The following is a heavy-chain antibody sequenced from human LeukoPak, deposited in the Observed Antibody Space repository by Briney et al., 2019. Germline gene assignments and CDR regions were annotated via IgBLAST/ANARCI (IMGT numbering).Heavy chain of an antibody. CDR3: ARDRAIFEDYYYYYMDV. J-gene: IGHJ6*03. CDR1: GGSISSYY. D-gene: IGHD3-3*01. V-gene: IGHV4-59*01. Sequence: SETLSLTCTVSGGSISSYYWSWIRQPPGKGLEWIGYIYYSGSTNYNPSLKSRVTISVDTSKNQFSLKLSSVTAADTAVYYCARDRAIFEDYYYYYMDVWGKGTTVTVSS. CDR2: IYYSGST.